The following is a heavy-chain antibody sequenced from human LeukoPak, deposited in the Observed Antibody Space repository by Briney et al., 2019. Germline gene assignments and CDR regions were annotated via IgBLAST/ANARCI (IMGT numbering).Heavy chain of an antibody. V-gene: IGHV3-30*04. D-gene: IGHD3-22*01. CDR3: ARVPSDYYDSSVGYFDY. J-gene: IGHJ4*02. CDR1: GFTFSSYA. Sequence: PGGSLRLSCAASGFTFSSYAMHWVRQAPGKGLEWVAVISYDGSNKYYADSVKGRFTISGDNSKNTLYLQMNSLRAEDTAVYYCARVPSDYYDSSVGYFDYWSQGTLVTVSS. CDR2: ISYDGSNK.